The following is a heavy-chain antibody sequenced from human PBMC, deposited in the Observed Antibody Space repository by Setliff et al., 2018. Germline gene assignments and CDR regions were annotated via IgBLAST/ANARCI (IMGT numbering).Heavy chain of an antibody. CDR2: ISAYNGFI. D-gene: IGHD2-15*01. CDR1: GYSFPSYG. V-gene: IGHV1-18*01. CDR3: ARDRPMVVVADNLALFDY. J-gene: IGHJ4*02. Sequence: ASVKVSCKASGYSFPSYGISWVRQAPGQGLEWMGWISAYNGFIIYAQMFQGRVIMTTDTSTSTAYMELRSLRSDDTAVYYCARDRPMVVVADNLALFDYWGQGTLVTV.